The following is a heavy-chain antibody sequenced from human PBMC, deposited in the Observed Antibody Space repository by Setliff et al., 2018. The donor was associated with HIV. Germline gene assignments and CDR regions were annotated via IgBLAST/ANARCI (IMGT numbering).Heavy chain of an antibody. CDR2: INPNSGGT. CDR1: GYTFTGYY. Sequence: GASVKVSCKASGYTFTGYYMHWVRQAPGQGLEWMGRINPNSGGTNYPQKFQGRVTMTRDTSISTVYMELIRLRSDDTAVYYCARGTRVGANYAFDIWGQGTMVTVSS. CDR3: ARGTRVGANYAFDI. J-gene: IGHJ3*02. V-gene: IGHV1-2*06. D-gene: IGHD1-26*01.